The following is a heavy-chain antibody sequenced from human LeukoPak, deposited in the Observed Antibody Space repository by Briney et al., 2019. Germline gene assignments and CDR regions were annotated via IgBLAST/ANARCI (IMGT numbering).Heavy chain of an antibody. D-gene: IGHD6-25*01. Sequence: ASVKVSCKASGYTFTGYYMQWVRQAPGQGLEWMGWINPNSGGTNYAQKFQGRVTMTRDTSISTAYMELSRLRSDDTAVYYCARAARKSYYYYYMDVWGKGTTVTVSS. CDR3: ARAARKSYYYYYMDV. J-gene: IGHJ6*03. CDR2: INPNSGGT. CDR1: GYTFTGYY. V-gene: IGHV1-2*02.